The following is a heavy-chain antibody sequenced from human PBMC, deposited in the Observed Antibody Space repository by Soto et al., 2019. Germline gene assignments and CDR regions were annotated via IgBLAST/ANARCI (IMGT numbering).Heavy chain of an antibody. V-gene: IGHV4-59*11. CDR1: NGSISTHY. Sequence: SETRSLTCTVSNGSISTHYWTWVRQPPGKGLEWIGYVYYSGTTNYNPSLKSRVGMSIDTSKNQFSLELKSVTAADTATYYCVRDYLLTGFDTWGQGTLVTVSS. J-gene: IGHJ5*02. D-gene: IGHD3-9*01. CDR3: VRDYLLTGFDT. CDR2: VYYSGTT.